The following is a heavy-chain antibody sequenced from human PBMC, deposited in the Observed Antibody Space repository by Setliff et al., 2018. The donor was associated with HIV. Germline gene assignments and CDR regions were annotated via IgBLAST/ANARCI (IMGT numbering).Heavy chain of an antibody. V-gene: IGHV4-31*03. Sequence: PSETLSLTCTVSGGSISSGGSYWSWIRQHPGKGLEWIGYINYSGSTYYNPSLKSRVTISVDTSKNQFSLKLSSVTAADTAVYYCARIVRWELVATSTFFYYYMDVWGKGTTVTVSS. CDR1: GGSISSGGSY. J-gene: IGHJ6*03. D-gene: IGHD1-26*01. CDR2: INYSGST. CDR3: ARIVRWELVATSTFFYYYMDV.